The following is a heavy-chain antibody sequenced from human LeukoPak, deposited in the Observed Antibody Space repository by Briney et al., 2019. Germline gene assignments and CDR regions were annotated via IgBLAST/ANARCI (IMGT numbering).Heavy chain of an antibody. CDR3: ARDGAEMAATLDI. Sequence: ASVKVSCKASGYTFNDFYIHWVRQAPRQGLEWVGWINPVSGGTNYAPKFQDRVTMTRDTSTFTSYMEVTGLTSDDTAVYYCARDGAEMAATLDIWGQGTLVTVSS. CDR1: GYTFNDFY. J-gene: IGHJ4*02. V-gene: IGHV1-2*02. CDR2: INPVSGGT. D-gene: IGHD5-24*01.